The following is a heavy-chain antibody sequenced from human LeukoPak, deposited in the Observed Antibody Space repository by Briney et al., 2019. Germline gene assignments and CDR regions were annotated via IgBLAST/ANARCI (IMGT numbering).Heavy chain of an antibody. J-gene: IGHJ4*02. CDR3: ARSSGWRTYYFDY. V-gene: IGHV3-21*01. D-gene: IGHD6-19*01. CDR2: ISSSSSYI. CDR1: GCTFSSYS. Sequence: PGGSLRLSCAASGCTFSSYSMNWVRQAPGKGLEWVSSISSSSSYIYYADSVKGRFTISRDNGKNSIYLQMNSLRAEDTAVYYCARSSGWRTYYFDYWGQGTLVTVSS.